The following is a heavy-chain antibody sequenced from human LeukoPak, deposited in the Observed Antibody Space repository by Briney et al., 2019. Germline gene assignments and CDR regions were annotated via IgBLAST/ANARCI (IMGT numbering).Heavy chain of an antibody. Sequence: PSETLSLPCAVYGGSFRGYYWSWIRQPPGKGLEGIGGVNLSGSTNYKPSLKSRVTISVATPKNQFSLKLRSVTAADPAVYYCAREAGSGWYGGTRREFDSWGQGTLVTVSS. CDR3: AREAGSGWYGGTRREFDS. J-gene: IGHJ4*02. CDR2: VNLSGST. D-gene: IGHD6-19*01. V-gene: IGHV4-34*01. CDR1: GGSFRGYY.